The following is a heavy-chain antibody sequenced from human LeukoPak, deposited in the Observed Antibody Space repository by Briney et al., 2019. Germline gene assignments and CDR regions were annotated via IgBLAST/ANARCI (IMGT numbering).Heavy chain of an antibody. CDR1: GFSFSYSW. D-gene: IGHD3-10*01. CDR3: TTNLNQRLKWFGNPLDH. CDR2: IKSETDGATT. J-gene: IGHJ4*02. Sequence: GGSLRLSCAASGFSFSYSWMSWVRQAPGKGLEWLGHIKSETDGATTDYAAPVKGRVSISRDDSKKMLYLEMNSLKTEDTAVYYCTTNLNQRLKWFGNPLDHWGQGTLVTVSS. V-gene: IGHV3-15*01.